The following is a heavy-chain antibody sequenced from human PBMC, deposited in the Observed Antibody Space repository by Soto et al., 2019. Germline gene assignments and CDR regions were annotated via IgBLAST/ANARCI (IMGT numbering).Heavy chain of an antibody. V-gene: IGHV1-18*04. CDR3: ARAAYCSGGSCYTDYCYYGTDV. Sequence: ASVKVSCKASGYTFPSSGISWMRQTPGHGLARMGWISAYNGNTNYAQKPQGRVTLTTDTSTSTAYMELRRRRTVATAAYSSARAAYCSGGSCYTDYCYYGTDVWGQGPTVTVAS. J-gene: IGHJ6*02. D-gene: IGHD2-15*01. CDR1: GYTFPSSG. CDR2: ISAYNGNT.